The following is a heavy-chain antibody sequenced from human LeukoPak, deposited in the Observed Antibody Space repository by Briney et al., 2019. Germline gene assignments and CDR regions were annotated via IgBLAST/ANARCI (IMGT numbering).Heavy chain of an antibody. V-gene: IGHV4-30-2*01. CDR3: ALSGDCGSTSCYDY. CDR2: IYHSGST. D-gene: IGHD2-2*01. Sequence: SETLSLTCTVSGGSISSGGYYWSWIRRPPGKGLEWIGYIYHSGSTYYNPSLKSRVTISVDRSKNQFSLKLSSVTAADTAVYYCALSGDCGSTSCYDYWGQGTLVTVSS. J-gene: IGHJ4*02. CDR1: GGSISSGGYY.